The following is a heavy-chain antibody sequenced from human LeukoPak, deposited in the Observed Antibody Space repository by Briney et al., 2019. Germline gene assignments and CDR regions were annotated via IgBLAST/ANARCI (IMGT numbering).Heavy chain of an antibody. J-gene: IGHJ4*02. Sequence: SETLSLTCTVSGASISSHYWSWIRQAPGKGLECIGYIYINGDTNYSPSLKSRATLSLDTSKNQFSLRLTSVTAADTAVYYCARSARVFDSWGPGTLVTVSS. D-gene: IGHD3-10*01. V-gene: IGHV4-4*09. CDR3: ARSARVFDS. CDR1: GASISSHY. CDR2: IYINGDT.